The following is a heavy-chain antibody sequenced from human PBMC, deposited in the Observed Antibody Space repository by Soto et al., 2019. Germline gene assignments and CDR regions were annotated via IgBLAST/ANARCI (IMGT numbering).Heavy chain of an antibody. Sequence: ASVKVSCKASGYTFTSYGISWVREAPGQGLEWMGWISTFHGNTNYAQKFQGSVTMTTDTSTSTAYMELRSLASDDKAIYYCARDTYDTNGYPFDYWGQGTLFTVSS. CDR2: ISTFHGNT. V-gene: IGHV1-18*04. CDR3: ARDTYDTNGYPFDY. CDR1: GYTFTSYG. D-gene: IGHD3-22*01. J-gene: IGHJ4*02.